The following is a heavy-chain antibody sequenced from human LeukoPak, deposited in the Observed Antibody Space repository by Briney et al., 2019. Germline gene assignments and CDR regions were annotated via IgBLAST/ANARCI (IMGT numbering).Heavy chain of an antibody. D-gene: IGHD6-13*01. Sequence: AAVTVSCKASGYTFTDYYIHWVRQAPGQGLGWMGWINPNSGDTNYAQKFQGWVTMTRDTSISTAYMELSRLRSDDTAVYYCARRIAAAGNDAFDIWGQGTMVTVSS. V-gene: IGHV1-2*04. CDR3: ARRIAAAGNDAFDI. CDR1: GYTFTDYY. CDR2: INPNSGDT. J-gene: IGHJ3*02.